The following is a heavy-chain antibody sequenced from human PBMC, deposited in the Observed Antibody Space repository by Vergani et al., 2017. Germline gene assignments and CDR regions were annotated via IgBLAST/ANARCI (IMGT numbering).Heavy chain of an antibody. J-gene: IGHJ6*03. CDR3: ARDAQTALELRDYYYYYMDV. V-gene: IGHV3-33*01. CDR1: VCTFSSYV. CDR2: IWYDGSNK. D-gene: IGHD1-7*01. Sequence: QVQLVESGGGVVQPGRSLRLSCAASVCTFSSYVMHWVCPAPGKGLEWVAVIWYDGSNKYYADAVKGRFTISRDNSKNTLYLQMNSLRAEDTAVYYCARDAQTALELRDYYYYYMDVWGKGTTVTVSS.